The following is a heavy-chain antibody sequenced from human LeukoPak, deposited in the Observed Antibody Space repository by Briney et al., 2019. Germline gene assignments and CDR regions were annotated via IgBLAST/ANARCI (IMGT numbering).Heavy chain of an antibody. D-gene: IGHD3-16*01. CDR3: AKFGRGTSPVH. Sequence: GGSLRLSCAASGFTFSDYYMSWIRQAPGKGLEWVSYISSSGSTIYYADSVKGRFTISRDNAQNSLFLQMNSLRAEDTAVYYCAKFGRGTSPVHWGQGTLVTVSS. J-gene: IGHJ4*02. V-gene: IGHV3-11*04. CDR2: ISSSGSTI. CDR1: GFTFSDYY.